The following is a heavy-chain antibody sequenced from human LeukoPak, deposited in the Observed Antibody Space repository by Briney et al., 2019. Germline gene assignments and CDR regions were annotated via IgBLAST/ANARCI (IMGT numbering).Heavy chain of an antibody. D-gene: IGHD3-22*01. Sequence: GESLKISCKASGYRFTNYWIAWVRQMPGKGLELMGRIYPGDSDIRYSPSFQGQVTISADKSFTTAYLQWRSLKASDTAIYYCARQGVYYSDSSAFYHWGQGTRVTVSS. CDR3: ARQGVYYSDSSAFYH. J-gene: IGHJ4*02. CDR2: IYPGDSDI. V-gene: IGHV5-51*01. CDR1: GYRFTNYW.